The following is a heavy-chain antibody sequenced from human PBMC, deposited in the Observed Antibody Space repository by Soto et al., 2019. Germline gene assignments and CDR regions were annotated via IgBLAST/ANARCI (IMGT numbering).Heavy chain of an antibody. CDR2: INSDGSST. V-gene: IGHV3-74*01. CDR3: TRVVGVYAIRIDF. Sequence: ALRLSCAPLGFTWSSYWMQCVRQAPREWLVWVSRINSDGSSTSYADSVKGRFTISRDNAKKTLYLKMNSLRAEDTAVCYCTRVVGVYAIRIDFWGQGTLVTVSS. D-gene: IGHD2-8*01. CDR1: GFTWSSYW. J-gene: IGHJ4*02.